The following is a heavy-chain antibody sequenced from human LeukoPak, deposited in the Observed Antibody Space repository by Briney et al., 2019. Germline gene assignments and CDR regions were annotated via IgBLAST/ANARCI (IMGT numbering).Heavy chain of an antibody. J-gene: IGHJ3*02. CDR1: GGSISSYY. V-gene: IGHV4-59*01. CDR3: ARGANYDILTGDAFDI. Sequence: PSETLSLTCTVSGGSISSYYWSWIRQPPGKGLEWIGYIYYSGSTNYNPSLKSRVTISVDTSKNQFSLKLSSVTAADTAVYYCARGANYDILTGDAFDIWGQGTMVTVSS. CDR2: IYYSGST. D-gene: IGHD3-9*01.